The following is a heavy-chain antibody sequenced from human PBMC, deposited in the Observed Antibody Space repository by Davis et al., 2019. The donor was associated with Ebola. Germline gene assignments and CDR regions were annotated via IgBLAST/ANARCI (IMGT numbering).Heavy chain of an antibody. CDR3: AKIFFGTRAIDYGDY. J-gene: IGHJ4*02. D-gene: IGHD3-3*01. V-gene: IGHV3-23*01. CDR2: VSGSGDTT. Sequence: GGSLRLSCAASGFTFSSYAMSWVRQAPGKGLEWVSAVSGSGDTTYYADSVKGRFTISKDNSKNTLYLQMNNLRVDDTAIYYCAKIFFGTRAIDYGDYWGQGTLVTVSS. CDR1: GFTFSSYA.